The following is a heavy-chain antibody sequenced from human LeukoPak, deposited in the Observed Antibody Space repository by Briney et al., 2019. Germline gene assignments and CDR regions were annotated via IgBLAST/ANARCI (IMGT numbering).Heavy chain of an antibody. Sequence: GGSLRLSCAASGFTFSSYAMSWVRQAPGKGLEWVSAISGSGGSTYYADSMKGRFTISRDNSKNTLYLQMNSLRAEDTAVYYCAKLDYDYVWGSYRYTDKNWFDPWGQGTLVTVSS. D-gene: IGHD3-16*02. J-gene: IGHJ5*02. CDR1: GFTFSSYA. CDR3: AKLDYDYVWGSYRYTDKNWFDP. V-gene: IGHV3-23*01. CDR2: ISGSGGST.